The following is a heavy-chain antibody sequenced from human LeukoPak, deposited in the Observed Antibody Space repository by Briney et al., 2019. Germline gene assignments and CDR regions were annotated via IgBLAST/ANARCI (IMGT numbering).Heavy chain of an antibody. Sequence: ASVKVSCKASGYTFTGYYMHWVRQAPGQGLEWMGWINPNSGGTNYAQKFQGRVTMTKDTSISTAYMELSRLRSDDTAVYYCARPPSCSGGSCYLYFDYWGQGTLVTASS. CDR1: GYTFTGYY. D-gene: IGHD2-15*01. CDR2: INPNSGGT. V-gene: IGHV1-2*02. J-gene: IGHJ4*02. CDR3: ARPPSCSGGSCYLYFDY.